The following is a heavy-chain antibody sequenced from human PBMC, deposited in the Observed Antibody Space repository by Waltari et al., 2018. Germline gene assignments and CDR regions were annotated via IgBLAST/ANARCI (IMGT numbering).Heavy chain of an antibody. Sequence: QVQLVQSGAEVKKPGASVKVSCKASGYTFTGYYMHWVRQAPAQGLEWMGRINPNSGGTNYAQKFQGRVTMTRDTSISTAYMELSRLRSDDTAVYYCAFHSSSWAYYFDYWGQGTLVTVSS. J-gene: IGHJ4*02. CDR1: GYTFTGYY. D-gene: IGHD6-13*01. V-gene: IGHV1-2*06. CDR2: INPNSGGT. CDR3: AFHSSSWAYYFDY.